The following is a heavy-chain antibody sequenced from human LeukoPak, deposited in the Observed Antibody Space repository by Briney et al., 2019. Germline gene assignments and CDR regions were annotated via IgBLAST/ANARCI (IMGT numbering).Heavy chain of an antibody. CDR1: GGTFSSYA. CDR3: ARGRSGSYCWNDAFDI. J-gene: IGHJ3*02. V-gene: IGHV1-69*04. Sequence: GSSVKVSCKASGGTFSSYAISWVRQAPGQGLEWMGRIIPILGIANYAQKFQGRVTITADKSTSTAYMELSSLRSEDTAVYYRARGRSGSYCWNDAFDIWGQGTMVTVSS. D-gene: IGHD3-10*01. CDR2: IIPILGIA.